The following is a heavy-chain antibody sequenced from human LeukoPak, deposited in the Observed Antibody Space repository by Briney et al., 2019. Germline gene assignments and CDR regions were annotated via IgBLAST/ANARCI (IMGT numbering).Heavy chain of an antibody. CDR3: ARLLEGYYDSSSYLDY. D-gene: IGHD3-22*01. V-gene: IGHV5-51*01. CDR2: IYPGDSDT. Sequence: GESLKISCKGSGYSFTSYWIGWVRQMPGKGLEWMGIIYPGDSDTRYSPSFQGQVTISADKSISTAYLQWSSLKASDTAMYYCARLLEGYYDSSSYLDYWGQGTLVTVSS. J-gene: IGHJ4*02. CDR1: GYSFTSYW.